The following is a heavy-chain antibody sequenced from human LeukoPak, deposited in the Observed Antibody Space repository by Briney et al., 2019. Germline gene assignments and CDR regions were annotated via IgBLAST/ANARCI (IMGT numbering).Heavy chain of an antibody. CDR2: ISYDGSNK. CDR1: GFTFSSYA. Sequence: QTGGSLRLSCAASGFTFSSYAMHWVRQAPGKGLEWVAVISYDGSNKYYADSVKGRFTISRDNYKHTLYLQMNSLKAEDTDVYYCAGQLAVERFLEWLFTNNWFDPWGQGTLVTVSS. D-gene: IGHD3-3*01. CDR3: AGQLAVERFLEWLFTNNWFDP. J-gene: IGHJ5*02. V-gene: IGHV3-30*04.